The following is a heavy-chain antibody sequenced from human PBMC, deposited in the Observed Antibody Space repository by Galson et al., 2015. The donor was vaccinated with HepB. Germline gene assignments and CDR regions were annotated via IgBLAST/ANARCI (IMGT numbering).Heavy chain of an antibody. CDR3: ARRRVIDHYYYYGMDV. V-gene: IGHV7-4-1*02. D-gene: IGHD3-16*02. CDR2: INTNTGNP. Sequence: SVKVSCKASGYTFTSYAMNWVRQAPGQGLEWMGWINTNTGNPTYAQGFTGRFVFSLDTSVSTAYLQISSLKAEDTAVYYCARRRVIDHYYYYGMDVWGQGTTVTDSS. J-gene: IGHJ6*02. CDR1: GYTFTSYA.